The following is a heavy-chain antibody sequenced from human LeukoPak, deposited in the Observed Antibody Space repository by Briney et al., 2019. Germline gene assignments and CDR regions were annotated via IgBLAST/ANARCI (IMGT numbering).Heavy chain of an antibody. CDR3: ARGTMFPYYFDY. V-gene: IGHV3-30*02. D-gene: IGHD3-10*02. CDR1: GFTFSNFG. Sequence: GGSLRLSCAASGFTFSNFGMHWVRQAPGKGLEWVAFIRYDGSNKYYADSVKGRFTISRDNSKNTLYLQMNSLRGEDTAVYYCARGTMFPYYFDYWGQGTLVTVSS. CDR2: IRYDGSNK. J-gene: IGHJ4*02.